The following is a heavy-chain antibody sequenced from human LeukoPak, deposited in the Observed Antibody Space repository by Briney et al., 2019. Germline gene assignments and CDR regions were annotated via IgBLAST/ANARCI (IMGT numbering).Heavy chain of an antibody. D-gene: IGHD6-19*01. V-gene: IGHV3-23*01. CDR2: ISGSGGST. CDR1: GFTFSSYA. J-gene: IGHJ6*03. CDR3: AKVSSPYYYYYYMDV. Sequence: SGGSLRLSCAASGFTFSSYAMSWVRQAPGKGLEWVSAISGSGGSTYYADSVKGRFTISRDNSKNTLYLQMNSLRAEDTAVYYCAKVSSPYYYYYYMDVWGKGTTVTVSS.